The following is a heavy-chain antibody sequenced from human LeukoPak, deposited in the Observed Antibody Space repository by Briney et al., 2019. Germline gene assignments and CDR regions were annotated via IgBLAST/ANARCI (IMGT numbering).Heavy chain of an antibody. Sequence: PGGSLRLSCAASGFTFSSDSMNWVRQAPGEGLEWVSSISSSSSYIYYADSVKGRFTISRDNAKNSLYLQMNSPRVEDAAVYHCARARLAVSGNYFENWGQGTLVTVSS. J-gene: IGHJ4*02. CDR1: GFTFSSDS. CDR3: ARARLAVSGNYFEN. CDR2: ISSSSSYI. V-gene: IGHV3-21*01. D-gene: IGHD6-19*01.